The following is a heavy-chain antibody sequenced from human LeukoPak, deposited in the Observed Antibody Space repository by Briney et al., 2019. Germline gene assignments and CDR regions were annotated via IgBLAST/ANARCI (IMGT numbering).Heavy chain of an antibody. CDR1: GGSISSSTYY. J-gene: IGHJ5*02. Sequence: SETLSLTGSVSGGSISSSTYYWGWIRQPPGKGLEWIGSIYDSGITYYNPCLKSRVTISVARSKNQFSLKLSSVTAADTAVYYCARDLSNFWSGYFNWFDPWGQGTLVTVSS. CDR3: ARDLSNFWSGYFNWFDP. V-gene: IGHV4-39*07. D-gene: IGHD3-3*01. CDR2: IYDSGIT.